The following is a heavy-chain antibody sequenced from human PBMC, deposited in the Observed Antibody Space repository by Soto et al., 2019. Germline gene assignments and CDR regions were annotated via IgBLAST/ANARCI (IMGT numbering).Heavy chain of an antibody. J-gene: IGHJ5*02. CDR1: GGSFSGYY. Sequence: SETLSLTCAVYGGSFSGYYWSWIRQPPGKGLEWIGEINHSGSTNYNPSLKSRVTISVDTSKNQFSLKLSSVTAADTAVYYCARRRYSSSDRWFDPWGQGTLVTVSS. CDR3: ARRRYSSSDRWFDP. CDR2: INHSGST. V-gene: IGHV4-34*01. D-gene: IGHD6-6*01.